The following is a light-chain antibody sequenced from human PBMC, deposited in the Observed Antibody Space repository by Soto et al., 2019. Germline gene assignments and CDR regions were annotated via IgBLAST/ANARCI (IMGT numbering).Light chain of an antibody. V-gene: IGLV2-23*01. CDR1: SSDVGIYNL. J-gene: IGLJ1*01. CDR2: EGN. Sequence: QSALTQPASVSGSPGQSITISCTGTSSDVGIYNLVSWYQQHPGKAPKLMIYEGNKRPSGVSHRFSGSKSGYTASLTISGLQTEDEADYYCCSYARSSTYVFGTGTKLTVL. CDR3: CSYARSSTYV.